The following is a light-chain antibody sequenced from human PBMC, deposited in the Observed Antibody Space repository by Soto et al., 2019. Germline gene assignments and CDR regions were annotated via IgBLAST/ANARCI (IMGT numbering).Light chain of an antibody. V-gene: IGLV2-14*01. CDR3: SAYTTSNTLI. Sequence: QSALTQPASVSGSPGQTITISCTGTSSDVGRYDYVSWYQQHPGKAPKLMIFDVSKWPSGVPDRFSGSKSGNTASLTISGLQDEDEADYYCSAYTTSNTLIFGTGTKLTVL. CDR1: SSDVGRYDY. CDR2: DVS. J-gene: IGLJ1*01.